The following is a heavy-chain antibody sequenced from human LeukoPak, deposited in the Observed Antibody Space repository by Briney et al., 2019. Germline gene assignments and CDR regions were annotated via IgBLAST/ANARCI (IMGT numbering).Heavy chain of an antibody. CDR3: ARGGVGGWFRYYFDY. V-gene: IGHV3-21*01. Sequence: PGGSLRLSYAASGFTFSSYSMNWVRQAPGKGLEWVSSISSSSSYIYYADSVKGRFTISRDNAKNSLYLQMNSLRAEDTAVYYCARGGVGGWFRYYFDYWGQGTLVTVSS. J-gene: IGHJ4*02. D-gene: IGHD6-19*01. CDR2: ISSSSSYI. CDR1: GFTFSSYS.